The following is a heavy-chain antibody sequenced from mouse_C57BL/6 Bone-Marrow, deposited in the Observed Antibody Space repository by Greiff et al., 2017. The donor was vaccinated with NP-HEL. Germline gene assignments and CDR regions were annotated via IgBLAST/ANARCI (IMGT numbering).Heavy chain of an antibody. CDR3: ARRRTAQAAYYFDY. V-gene: IGHV1-55*01. Sequence: QVQLKQPGAELVKPGASVKMSCKASGYTFTSYWITWVKQRPGQGLEWIGDIYPGSGSTNYNEKFKSKATLTVDTSSSTAYMQLSSLTSEDSAVYYCARRRTAQAAYYFDYWGQGTTLTVSS. D-gene: IGHD3-2*02. CDR1: GYTFTSYW. CDR2: IYPGSGST. J-gene: IGHJ2*01.